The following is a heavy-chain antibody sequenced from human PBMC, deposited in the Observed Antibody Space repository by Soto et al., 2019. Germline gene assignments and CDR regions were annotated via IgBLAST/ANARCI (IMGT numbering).Heavy chain of an antibody. CDR2: ITSSGSFI. CDR1: GFTFSNST. J-gene: IGHJ4*02. V-gene: IGHV3-21*01. Sequence: GGSLRLSCAASGFTFSNSTMNWVRQAPGKWLEWVACITSSGSFIYYADSMKGRFTISRDDAKKSLYLQMNSLRAEDTAVYYCARVPAASDRTAFYYVSKFFYFDYWGRGXQVTVYS. CDR3: ARVPAASDRTAFYYVSKFFYFDY. D-gene: IGHD3-22*01.